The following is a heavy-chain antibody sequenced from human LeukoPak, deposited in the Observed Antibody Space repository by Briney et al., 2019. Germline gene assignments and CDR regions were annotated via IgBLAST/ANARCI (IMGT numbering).Heavy chain of an antibody. CDR1: GFTFSSYA. J-gene: IGHJ4*02. Sequence: GGSLRLSCAASGFTFSSYAMSWVRQAPGKGLERVSAISGSGGSTYYADSVKGRFTISRDNSKNTLYLQMNSLRAEDTAVYYCAKTHYDILTGYYTPFDYWGQGTLVTVSS. CDR2: ISGSGGST. D-gene: IGHD3-9*01. V-gene: IGHV3-23*01. CDR3: AKTHYDILTGYYTPFDY.